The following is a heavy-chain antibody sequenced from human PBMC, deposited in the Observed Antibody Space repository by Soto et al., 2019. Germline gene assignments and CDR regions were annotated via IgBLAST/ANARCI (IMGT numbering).Heavy chain of an antibody. CDR3: VRPLPSGRNYGLDV. J-gene: IGHJ6*04. CDR1: GLTVSNAY. D-gene: IGHD3-10*01. CDR2: IYDNGTT. Sequence: VQLVESGGGLIQPGGSLRLSCAASGLTVSNAYMAWVRQAPGMGLEWVSVIYDNGTTYYADSVKGRFTISRDTSTNTLSLQMDSLRPEDTAVYYCVRPLPSGRNYGLDVWGEGTTVTVSS. V-gene: IGHV3-53*01.